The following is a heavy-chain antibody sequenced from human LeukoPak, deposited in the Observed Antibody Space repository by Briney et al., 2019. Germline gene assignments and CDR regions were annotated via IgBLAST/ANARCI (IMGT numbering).Heavy chain of an antibody. CDR2: IYYSGST. D-gene: IGHD5-24*01. CDR3: ARALMATIEY. CDR1: GGSISGYY. Sequence: SETLSLTCAVSGGSISGYYWSWIRQPPGKGLEWIGYIYYSGSTNYNPSLDGRVTISVDTSKKQFSLRVSSVTAADTAVYYCARALMATIEYWGQGTLDTVSS. J-gene: IGHJ4*02. V-gene: IGHV4-59*01.